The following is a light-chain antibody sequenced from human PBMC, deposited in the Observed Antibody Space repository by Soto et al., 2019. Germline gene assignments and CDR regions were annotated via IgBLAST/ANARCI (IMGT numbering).Light chain of an antibody. Sequence: QSALTQPASVSGSPRQSINISCTGTSSDVGGYNYVSWYQHHPGKAPKLIIYDVSNRPSGVSNPFSGSKSGNTASLTISGLQPEDEADYYCSSYTTSNTRQIVFGTGTKVTVL. J-gene: IGLJ1*01. CDR3: SSYTTSNTRQIV. CDR2: DVS. V-gene: IGLV2-14*03. CDR1: SSDVGGYNY.